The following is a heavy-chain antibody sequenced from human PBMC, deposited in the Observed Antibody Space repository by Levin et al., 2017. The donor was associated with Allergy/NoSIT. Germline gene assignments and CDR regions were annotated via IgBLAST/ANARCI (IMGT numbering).Heavy chain of an antibody. J-gene: IGHJ4*02. CDR3: AKRRPTACGFDY. V-gene: IGHV3-23*01. CDR1: GFTFNNYA. D-gene: IGHD2-21*02. CDR2: ITSNVVDT. Sequence: PGGSLRLSCAAAGFTFNNYAMSWVRQAPGKGLEWVSTITSNVVDTYYADSVRGRFTISRDNSKNTLYLQMNSLGAEDAAVYYCAKRRPTACGFDYWGQGTLVTVSS.